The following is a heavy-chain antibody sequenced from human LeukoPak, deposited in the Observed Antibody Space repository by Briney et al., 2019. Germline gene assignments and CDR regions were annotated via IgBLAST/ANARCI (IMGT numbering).Heavy chain of an antibody. CDR2: INPNSGGT. J-gene: IGHJ4*02. V-gene: IGHV1-2*04. D-gene: IGHD3-10*01. Sequence: ASVKVSCKASGYTFTGYYMHWVRQAPGQGLEWMGWINPNSGGTNYAQKFQGWVTMTRDTSISTAYMELSRLRSDDTAVYYCARGSGVNYYGSGSSHFDYWGQGTLVTVSS. CDR3: ARGSGVNYYGSGSSHFDY. CDR1: GYTFTGYY.